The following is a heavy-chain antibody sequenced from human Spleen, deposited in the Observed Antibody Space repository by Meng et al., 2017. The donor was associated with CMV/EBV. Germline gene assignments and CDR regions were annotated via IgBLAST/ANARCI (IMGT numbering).Heavy chain of an antibody. CDR1: EFTFIYYY. CDR3: ARSTRYCSSTCWYFDL. CDR2: ISSSGSTI. J-gene: IGHJ2*01. V-gene: IGHV3-11*04. D-gene: IGHD2-2*01. Sequence: GESLKISCAASEFTFIYYYMTGVRQAPGKGLEWVSYISSSGSTIYYADSVKGRFTISRDNAKNSLYLQMNSLRAEDTAVYYCARSTRYCSSTCWYFDLWGRGTLVTVSS.